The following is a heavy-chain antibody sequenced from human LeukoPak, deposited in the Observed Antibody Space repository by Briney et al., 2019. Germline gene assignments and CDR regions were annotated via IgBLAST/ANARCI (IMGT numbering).Heavy chain of an antibody. V-gene: IGHV3-23*01. CDR1: GFTFSSYA. Sequence: PGGSLRLSCAASGFTFSSYAMSWVRQALGKGLEWVSAISGSGGSTYYADSVKGRFTISRDNSKNTLYLQMNSLRAEDTAVYYCAKTGIWSGYYYYYGMDVWGQGTTVTVSS. CDR3: AKTGIWSGYYYYYGMDV. CDR2: ISGSGGST. J-gene: IGHJ6*02. D-gene: IGHD3-3*01.